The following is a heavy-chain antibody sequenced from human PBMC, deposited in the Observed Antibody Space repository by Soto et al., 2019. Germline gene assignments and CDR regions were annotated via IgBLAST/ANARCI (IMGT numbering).Heavy chain of an antibody. Sequence: QVQLVESGGGVVQPGRSLRLSCAASGFTFSSYGMHWVRQAPGKGLEWVAVIWYDGSNKYYADSVKGRFTISRDNSKNTLYLHMNSLRAEDTAVYYCATGIAAARVWGQGTTVTVSS. J-gene: IGHJ6*02. CDR3: ATGIAAARV. CDR2: IWYDGSNK. CDR1: GFTFSSYG. D-gene: IGHD6-13*01. V-gene: IGHV3-33*01.